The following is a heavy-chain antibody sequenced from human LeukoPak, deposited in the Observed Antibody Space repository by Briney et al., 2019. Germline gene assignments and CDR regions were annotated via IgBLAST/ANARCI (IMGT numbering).Heavy chain of an antibody. V-gene: IGHV4-59*01. CDR1: GGSISSYY. Sequence: SETLSLTCTVSGGSISSYYWSWIRQPPGKGLEWIGYIYYSGSTTYNPSLKSRVTISVDTSNNQFSLKLSSATAADTAVYYCARGGWSLDYWGQGTLVTVSS. J-gene: IGHJ4*02. D-gene: IGHD2-15*01. CDR2: IYYSGST. CDR3: ARGGWSLDY.